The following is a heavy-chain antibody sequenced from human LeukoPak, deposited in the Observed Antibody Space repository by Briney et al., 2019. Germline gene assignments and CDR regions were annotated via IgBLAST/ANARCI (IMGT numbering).Heavy chain of an antibody. Sequence: KPSETLSLTCAVYGGSFSGYYWSWIRQPPGKGLEWIGEINHSGSTNYNPSLKSRVTISVDTSKNQFSLKLSSVTAADTAVYYCARGNDYGDYAPPNYWGQGTLVTVSS. CDR2: INHSGST. J-gene: IGHJ4*02. CDR3: ARGNDYGDYAPPNY. D-gene: IGHD4-17*01. V-gene: IGHV4-34*01. CDR1: GGSFSGYY.